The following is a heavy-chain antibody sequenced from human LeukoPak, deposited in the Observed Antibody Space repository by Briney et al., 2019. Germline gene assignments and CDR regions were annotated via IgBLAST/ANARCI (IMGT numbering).Heavy chain of an antibody. CDR2: IYYSGDT. J-gene: IGHJ3*02. D-gene: IGHD4-17*01. Sequence: SETLSLTCTVSGGSISSSSYYWGWIRQPPGKGLEWIGSIYYSGDTYYTPSLKSRVTISLDTSNNQFSLRLSSVTAADTAVYYCAREVNYGDYGDNAFDIWGQGTMVTVSS. CDR1: GGSISSSSYY. V-gene: IGHV4-39*07. CDR3: AREVNYGDYGDNAFDI.